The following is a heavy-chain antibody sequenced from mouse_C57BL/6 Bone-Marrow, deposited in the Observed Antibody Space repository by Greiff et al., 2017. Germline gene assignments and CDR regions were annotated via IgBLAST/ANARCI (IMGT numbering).Heavy chain of an antibody. CDR3: ARPYYSNYWYFDV. V-gene: IGHV1-55*01. J-gene: IGHJ1*03. Sequence: QVQLPQPGAELVKPGASVKLSCTASGYTFTSYWITWVKQRPGQGLEWIGAIYPGSGSTNYNEKFKSEATLTVDTSSSTAYMQLSSLTSEDSAVYDWARPYYSNYWYFDVWGTGTTVTVSA. D-gene: IGHD2-5*01. CDR1: GYTFTSYW. CDR2: IYPGSGST.